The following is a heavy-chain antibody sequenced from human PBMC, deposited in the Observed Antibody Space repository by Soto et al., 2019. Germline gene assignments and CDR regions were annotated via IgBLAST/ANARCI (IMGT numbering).Heavy chain of an antibody. V-gene: IGHV3-9*01. J-gene: IGHJ4*02. CDR1: GFTFDDYA. Sequence: GGSLRLSCAASGFTFDDYAMHWVRQAPGKGLEWVSGISWNSGSIGYADSVKGRFTISRDNAKNTLYLQMNSLRAEDTAVYYCAREVLLEAAADYWGQGTLVTVSS. CDR2: ISWNSGSI. D-gene: IGHD6-13*01. CDR3: AREVLLEAAADY.